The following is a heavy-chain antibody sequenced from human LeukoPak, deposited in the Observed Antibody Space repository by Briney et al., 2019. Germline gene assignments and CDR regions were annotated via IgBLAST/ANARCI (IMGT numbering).Heavy chain of an antibody. CDR2: IIPIFGTA. D-gene: IGHD5-24*01. Sequence: GASVKVSCKASGGTFSSYAISWVRQAPGQGLEWMGGIIPIFGTANYAQKFQGRVTITADESTSTAYMELSSLRSEDTAVYYCARVLLPAGEMATIKGFDCWGQGTLVTVSS. J-gene: IGHJ4*02. CDR3: ARVLLPAGEMATIKGFDC. CDR1: GGTFSSYA. V-gene: IGHV1-69*13.